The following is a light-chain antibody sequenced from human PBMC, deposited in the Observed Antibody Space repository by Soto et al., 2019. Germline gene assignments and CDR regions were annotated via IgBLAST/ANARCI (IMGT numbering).Light chain of an antibody. CDR3: QQYNNWPRT. V-gene: IGKV3-15*01. CDR2: GAS. J-gene: IGKJ1*01. Sequence: ETVMTQSPATLSVSPGERATLSCSASQSVSSKLASYQQKPGQAPRLLIYGASTSATGTPARFSGSGSGTECTPTISRLHSEDFAVYYCQQYNNWPRTFGQGTKVDIK. CDR1: QSVSSK.